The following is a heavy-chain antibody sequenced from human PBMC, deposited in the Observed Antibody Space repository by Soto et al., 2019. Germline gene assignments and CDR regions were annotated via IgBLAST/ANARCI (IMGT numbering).Heavy chain of an antibody. J-gene: IGHJ4*02. CDR2: IYWNDDK. D-gene: IGHD4-17*01. V-gene: IGHV2-5*01. CDR1: GFSLSTSGVG. Sequence: SGPTLVNPTQTLTLTCTFSGFSLSTSGVGVGWVRQPPGKALEWLALIYWNDDKRYRPSLKSRLSITKDTSKNQVVLTMTNMDPVDTATYYCAHRRALLYGASRDQFDYWGQGTLVTVSS. CDR3: AHRRALLYGASRDQFDY.